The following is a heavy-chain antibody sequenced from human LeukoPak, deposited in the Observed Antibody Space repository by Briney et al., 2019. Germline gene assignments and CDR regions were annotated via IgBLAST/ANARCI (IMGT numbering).Heavy chain of an antibody. V-gene: IGHV1-2*02. CDR1: GYTFTGYY. CDR3: AIGGNSGCDSLIGAIDY. Sequence: ASVKVSCKASGYTFTGYYMHWVRQAPGQGLEWMGWINPNSGGTNYAQKFQGRVTMTRDTSISTAYMELSRLRSDDTAVYYCAIGGNSGCDSLIGAIDYWGQGTLVTVSS. CDR2: INPNSGGT. J-gene: IGHJ4*02. D-gene: IGHD5-12*01.